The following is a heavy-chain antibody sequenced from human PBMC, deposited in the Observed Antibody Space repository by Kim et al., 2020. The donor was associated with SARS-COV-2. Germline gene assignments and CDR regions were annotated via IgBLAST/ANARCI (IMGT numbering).Heavy chain of an antibody. D-gene: IGHD5-12*01. CDR3: AKDRWGWMATPLFDYYYGMDV. V-gene: IGHV3-30*18. Sequence: GGSLRLSCAASGFTFSSYGMHWVRQAPGKGLEWVAVISYDGSNKYYADSVKGRFTISRDNSKNTLYLQMNSLRAEDTAVYYCAKDRWGWMATPLFDYYYGMDVWGQGTTVTVSS. J-gene: IGHJ6*01. CDR1: GFTFSSYG. CDR2: ISYDGSNK.